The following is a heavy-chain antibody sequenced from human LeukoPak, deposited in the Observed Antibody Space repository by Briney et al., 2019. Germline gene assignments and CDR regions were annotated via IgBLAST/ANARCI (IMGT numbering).Heavy chain of an antibody. CDR2: IMTILGTA. J-gene: IGHJ4*02. D-gene: IGHD2-2*01. CDR3: ARELGYCSSTSCSDY. Sequence: SVKVSRKASLGSLSSYAISWVRQAAGQELEWMGGIMTILGTANSAQKFPGTPTITADESTNTAYIELSSLRSEDTAVYYCARELGYCSSTSCSDYWGQGTLVTVSS. V-gene: IGHV1-69*13. CDR1: LGSLSSYA.